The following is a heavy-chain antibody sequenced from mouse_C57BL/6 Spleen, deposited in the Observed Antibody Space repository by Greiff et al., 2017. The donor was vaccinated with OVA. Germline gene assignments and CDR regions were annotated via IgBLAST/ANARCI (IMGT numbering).Heavy chain of an antibody. J-gene: IGHJ1*03. CDR3: TRGYDYESDWYFDV. Sequence: QVQLQQSGAELVRPGASVTLSCKASGYTFTDYEMHWVKQTPVHGLEWIGAIDPETGGTAYNQKFKGKAILTADKSSSTAYMELRSLTSEDSAVYYWTRGYDYESDWYFDVWGTGTTVTVSS. D-gene: IGHD2-4*01. V-gene: IGHV1-15*01. CDR2: IDPETGGT. CDR1: GYTFTDYE.